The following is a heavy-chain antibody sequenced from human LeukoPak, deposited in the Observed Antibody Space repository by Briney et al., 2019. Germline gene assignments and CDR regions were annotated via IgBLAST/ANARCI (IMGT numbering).Heavy chain of an antibody. V-gene: IGHV3-30*18. CDR1: GFTFSSYG. D-gene: IGHD6-25*01. J-gene: IGHJ4*02. Sequence: GGSLRLSCAASGFTFSSYGMHWVRQAPGKGLEWVAVISYDGSNKYYADSVKGRFTISRDNSKNTLYLQMSSLRAEDTAVYYCAKPGEQRGEGFDYWGQGTLVTVSS. CDR2: ISYDGSNK. CDR3: AKPGEQRGEGFDY.